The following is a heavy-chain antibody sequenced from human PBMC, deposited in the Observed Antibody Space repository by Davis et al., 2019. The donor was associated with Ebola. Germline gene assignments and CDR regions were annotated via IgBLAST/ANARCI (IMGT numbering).Heavy chain of an antibody. CDR2: INGDGSSI. CDR3: ARGVRGYSSGSRFDC. Sequence: GESLKISCAASGFTFSAYWMHWVRQAPGKGLVWVSRINGDGSSISDADSVKGRFTISRDNSKNTLDLQMNSLRAEDKAVYYCARGVRGYSSGSRFDCWGQGTLVTVSS. V-gene: IGHV3-74*01. D-gene: IGHD5-18*01. CDR1: GFTFSAYW. J-gene: IGHJ4*02.